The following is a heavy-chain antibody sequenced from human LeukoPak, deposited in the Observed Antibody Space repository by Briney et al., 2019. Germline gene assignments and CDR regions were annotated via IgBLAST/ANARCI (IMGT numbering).Heavy chain of an antibody. V-gene: IGHV4-38-2*02. Sequence: PSETLSLTCSVSGYSISSGFYWGWIRQPPGKGLEWIGTMHHSGSTDYNPSLKSRVTISVDTSKNQFSLKLISVTAADTAVYYCARAFSHIPYYYGSGSYRGRYYFDYWGQGTLVTVSS. D-gene: IGHD3-10*01. CDR2: MHHSGST. J-gene: IGHJ4*02. CDR1: GYSISSGFY. CDR3: ARAFSHIPYYYGSGSYRGRYYFDY.